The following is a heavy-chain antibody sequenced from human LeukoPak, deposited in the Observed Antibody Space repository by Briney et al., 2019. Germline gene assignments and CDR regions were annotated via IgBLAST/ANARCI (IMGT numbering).Heavy chain of an antibody. CDR2: INPNSGGT. CDR3: ARVEGQRGSGWQSSTLRHFDY. D-gene: IGHD6-19*01. J-gene: IGHJ4*02. Sequence: GASVEVSCKASGYTFTGYYMHWVRQAPGQGLEWMGWINPNSGGTNYAQKFQGRVTMTRDTSISTAYMELSRLRSDDTAVYYCARVEGQRGSGWQSSTLRHFDYWGQGTLVTVSS. CDR1: GYTFTGYY. V-gene: IGHV1-2*02.